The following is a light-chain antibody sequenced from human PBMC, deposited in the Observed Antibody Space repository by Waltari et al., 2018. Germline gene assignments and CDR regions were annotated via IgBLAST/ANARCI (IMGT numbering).Light chain of an antibody. Sequence: QSALTQPASVSGSPGQSITISCTGTSSDVGSYNLVSWYQHRPGKAPQLIIYGVSKLPSGVSNRFSGSKAGNTASLTISGLRTEDEADYYCCSYAGGSAFVFGTGTKITVL. CDR2: GVS. CDR3: CSYAGGSAFV. CDR1: SSDVGSYNL. J-gene: IGLJ1*01. V-gene: IGLV2-23*02.